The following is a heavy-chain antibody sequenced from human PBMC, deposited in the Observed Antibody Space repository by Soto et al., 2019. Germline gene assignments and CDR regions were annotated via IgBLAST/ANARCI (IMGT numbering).Heavy chain of an antibody. CDR1: GDSVSSNTAA. V-gene: IGHV6-1*01. CDR3: ARGVAGSGFDL. CDR2: TYYRSNWRH. Sequence: SQTLSLTCAISGDSVSSNTAAWNWIRSSPSRGLEWLGRTYYRSNWRHDYAVSVKSRITVNPDTSKNHFSLQLNSVTPDDTAVYYCARGVAGSGFDLWGQGTMVTVYS. D-gene: IGHD6-19*01. J-gene: IGHJ4*02.